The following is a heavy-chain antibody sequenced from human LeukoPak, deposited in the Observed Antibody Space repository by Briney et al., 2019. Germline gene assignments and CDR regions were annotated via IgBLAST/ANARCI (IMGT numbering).Heavy chain of an antibody. CDR3: ARGPHLNNKYYYDSSGYNPLFDY. J-gene: IGHJ4*02. Sequence: PSETLSLTCTVSGGSISSGSYYWSWIRQPAGKGLEWIGRIYTSGSTNYNPSLKSRVTISVDTSKNQFSLKLSSVTAADTAVYYCARGPHLNNKYYYDSSGYNPLFDYWGQGTLVTVSS. CDR2: IYTSGST. CDR1: GGSISSGSYY. V-gene: IGHV4-61*02. D-gene: IGHD3-22*01.